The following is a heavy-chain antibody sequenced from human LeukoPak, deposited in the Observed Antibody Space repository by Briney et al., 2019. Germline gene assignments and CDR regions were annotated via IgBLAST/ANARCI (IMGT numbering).Heavy chain of an antibody. CDR3: ARRRDYYYGMDV. CDR2: IYSGGST. V-gene: IGHV3-53*01. CDR1: GFTFSSYA. Sequence: GGSLRLSCAASGFTFSSYAMHWARQAPGKGLEWVSVIYSGGSTYYADSVKGRFTISRDNSKNTLYLQMNSLRAEDTAVYYCARRRDYYYGMDVWGQGTTVTVSS. J-gene: IGHJ6*02.